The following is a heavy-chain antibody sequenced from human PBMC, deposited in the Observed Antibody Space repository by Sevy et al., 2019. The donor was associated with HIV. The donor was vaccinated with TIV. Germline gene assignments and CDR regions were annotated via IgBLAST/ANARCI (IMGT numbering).Heavy chain of an antibody. V-gene: IGHV3-9*01. CDR2: INWNGGSI. Sequence: GGSLRLSCAASGFTFDDYAMHWLRQAPGKGLEWVSVINWNGGSIGYADSVKGRFTISRDNAKNSLYLQMNSLRTEDTAVYFCAKDIYPPTTVLTGYFTRWGQGTLVTVSS. CDR1: GFTFDDYA. D-gene: IGHD4-17*01. CDR3: AKDIYPPTTVLTGYFTR. J-gene: IGHJ1*01.